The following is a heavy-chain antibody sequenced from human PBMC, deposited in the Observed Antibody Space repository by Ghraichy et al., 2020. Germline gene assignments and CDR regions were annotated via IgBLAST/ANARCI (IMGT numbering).Heavy chain of an antibody. CDR3: AKDSAYCDYVSAFHL. J-gene: IGHJ3*01. CDR2: LGADGRST. CDR1: EFTFDGYP. D-gene: IGHD4-17*01. V-gene: IGHV3-23*01. Sequence: GGSLRLSCAVSEFTFDGYPMTWVRQAPGKGLEWVSTLGADGRSTFYADSVKGRFTISRDNSKNTLYLHMNSLRAEDTAVYYCAKDSAYCDYVSAFHLWGQGTMVTVSS.